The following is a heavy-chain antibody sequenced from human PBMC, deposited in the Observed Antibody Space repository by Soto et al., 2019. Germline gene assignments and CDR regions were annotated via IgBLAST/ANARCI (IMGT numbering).Heavy chain of an antibody. Sequence: PGESLKISCKGSGYSFPKYYIGWVRQMPGKDLEWMAIIYPDDSDTRYSPSFQGQVTISADKSISTAYLQWSSLKASDTAMYYCARQHQGYEDILTGYPDYWGQGTLVTVSS. CDR1: GYSFPKYY. D-gene: IGHD3-9*01. V-gene: IGHV5-51*01. J-gene: IGHJ4*02. CDR3: ARQHQGYEDILTGYPDY. CDR2: IYPDDSDT.